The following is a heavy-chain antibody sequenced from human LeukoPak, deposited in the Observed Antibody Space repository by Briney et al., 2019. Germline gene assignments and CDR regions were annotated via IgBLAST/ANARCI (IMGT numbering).Heavy chain of an antibody. CDR1: GYTFTSYD. D-gene: IGHD3-22*01. J-gene: IGHJ4*02. V-gene: IGHV1-8*01. CDR2: MNPNSGNT. CDR3: ARLITEDYYDSSGPIIDY. Sequence: ASXXVSCKASGYTFTSYDINWVRQATGQGVEWMGWMNPNSGNTGYAQKFQGRGTITRNTSIRKDYMEMSRVRYGDTAVYYCARLITEDYYDSSGPIIDYWGQGTLVTVSS.